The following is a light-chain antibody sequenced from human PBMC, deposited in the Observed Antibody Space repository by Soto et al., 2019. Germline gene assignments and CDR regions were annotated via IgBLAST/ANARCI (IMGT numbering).Light chain of an antibody. CDR3: QQHNNWPLT. CDR1: QSVADK. CDR2: GAS. V-gene: IGKV3-15*01. Sequence: PGERATLSCRPSQSVADKLAWYQQKPGQAPRLLIYGASTRATGIPARFSGSGSGTEFTLTISSLQTEDFAIYYCQQHNNWPLTLGGGTKVEIK. J-gene: IGKJ4*01.